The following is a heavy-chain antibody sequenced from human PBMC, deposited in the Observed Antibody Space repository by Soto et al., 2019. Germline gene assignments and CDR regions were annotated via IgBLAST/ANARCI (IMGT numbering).Heavy chain of an antibody. CDR3: ATAPYCSSTSCYGWFDP. CDR2: FDPEDGET. Sequence: ASVKVSCKVSGYTLTELSMHWVRQAPGKGIEWMGGFDPEDGETIYAQKFQGRVTMTEDTSTDTAYMELSSLRSEDTAVYYCATAPYCSSTSCYGWFDPWGQGTLVTVSS. J-gene: IGHJ5*02. CDR1: GYTLTELS. D-gene: IGHD2-2*01. V-gene: IGHV1-24*01.